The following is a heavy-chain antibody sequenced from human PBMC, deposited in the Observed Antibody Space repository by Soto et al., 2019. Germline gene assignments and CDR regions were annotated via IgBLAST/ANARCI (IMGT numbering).Heavy chain of an antibody. V-gene: IGHV5-51*01. J-gene: IGHJ4*02. CDR2: IYPGDSDT. Sequence: PGEFLKISCKCSGYSFTSYWIGWVRQITGKGLEYMGIIYPGDSDTSYSPYFQRQVPMPADKSISTAFLEWSSLKASDTAMYYCARRFEAAASDYWGKGTLVTVSS. CDR1: GYSFTSYW. D-gene: IGHD6-13*01. CDR3: ARRFEAAASDY.